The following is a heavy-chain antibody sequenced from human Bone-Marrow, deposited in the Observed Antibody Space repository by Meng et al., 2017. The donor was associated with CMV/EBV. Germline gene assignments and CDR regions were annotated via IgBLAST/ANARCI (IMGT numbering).Heavy chain of an antibody. Sequence: GESLKISCAASGFTFSSYSMNWVRQAPGKGLEWVSSISSSSSYIYYADSVKGRFTISRDNAKNSLYLQMNSLRAEDTAVYYCARENGGNTNGKDVWGQGTTVTVSS. CDR1: GFTFSSYS. V-gene: IGHV3-21*01. CDR2: ISSSSSYI. CDR3: ARENGGNTNGKDV. D-gene: IGHD2-15*01. J-gene: IGHJ6*02.